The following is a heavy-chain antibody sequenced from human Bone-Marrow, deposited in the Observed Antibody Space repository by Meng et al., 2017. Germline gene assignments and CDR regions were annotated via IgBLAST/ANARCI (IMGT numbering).Heavy chain of an antibody. V-gene: IGHV3-74*03. Sequence: GRLVESGGGLVQPGGALRPSLAASGFTFSSDKMHWVRQTPGEGLVWVSRINTDASITTYADSVKGRFTISRDDAKNTVYLQMNSLRAEDTAVYYCARDADWVIFNHWGQGALVTVSS. CDR1: GFTFSSDK. CDR2: INTDASIT. CDR3: ARDADWVIFNH. D-gene: IGHD3-9*01. J-gene: IGHJ4*02.